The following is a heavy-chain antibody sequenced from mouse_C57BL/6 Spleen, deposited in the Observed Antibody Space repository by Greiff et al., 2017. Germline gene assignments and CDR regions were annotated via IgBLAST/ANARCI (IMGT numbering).Heavy chain of an antibody. Sequence: VQLQQSGAELVRPGASVKLSCKASGYTFTDYYINWVKQRPGQGLEWIARIYPGSGNTYYNEKFKGKATLTAEKSSSTAYMQLSSLTSEDSAVYFCARRGGSSYDWFAYWGQGTLVTVSA. CDR2: IYPGSGNT. CDR3: ARRGGSSYDWFAY. CDR1: GYTFTDYY. J-gene: IGHJ3*01. D-gene: IGHD1-1*01. V-gene: IGHV1-76*01.